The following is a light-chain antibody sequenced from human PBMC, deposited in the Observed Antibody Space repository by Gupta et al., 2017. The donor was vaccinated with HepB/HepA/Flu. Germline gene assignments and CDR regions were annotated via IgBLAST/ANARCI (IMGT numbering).Light chain of an antibody. CDR1: QTISINF. J-gene: IGKJ1*01. Sequence: EVLLTQSPGTLSLSPGERGTLSCRASQTISINFLVWYQQKPGQAPRLIFYATSRATDVPDRFSGSGSGTDFTLTIDRLEPEDVAVYYCQQKDQSPYTFGQGTKVEIK. CDR3: QQKDQSPYT. V-gene: IGKV3-20*01. CDR2: ATS.